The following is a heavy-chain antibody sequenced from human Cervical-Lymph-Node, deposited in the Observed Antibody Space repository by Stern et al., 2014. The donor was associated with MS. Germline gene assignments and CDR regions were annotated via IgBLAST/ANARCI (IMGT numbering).Heavy chain of an antibody. V-gene: IGHV3-72*01. CDR2: IRNKANNYIT. CDR3: KTGAGDY. J-gene: IGHJ4*02. Sequence: EMQLVESGGGLVQPGGSLRLSCAASGFTFSDYYMGWVRQFPAKRLEWVGRIRNKANNYITEYGASVKGRFTISRDDSKSSLFLQMDSLKTDDTAVYYCKTGAGDYWGQGTLVTVSA. CDR1: GFTFSDYY. D-gene: IGHD1-14*01.